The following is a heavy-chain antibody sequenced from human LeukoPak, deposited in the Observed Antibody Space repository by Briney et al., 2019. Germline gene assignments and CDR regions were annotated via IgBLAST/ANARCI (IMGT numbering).Heavy chain of an antibody. CDR3: ARGGFDY. CDR1: GFTFSTYE. V-gene: IGHV3-48*03. J-gene: IGHJ4*02. Sequence: GGSLRLSCAASGFTFSTYEMNWVRQAPGKGLEWISYISISGTTLYYADSVKGRFTISRDNAKNSLYLQMNSLRAEDTAVYYCARGGFDYWGQGTLVTVSS. CDR2: ISISGTTL.